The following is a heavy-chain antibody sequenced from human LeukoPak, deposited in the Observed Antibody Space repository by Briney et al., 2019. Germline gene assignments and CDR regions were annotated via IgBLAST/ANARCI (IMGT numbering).Heavy chain of an antibody. D-gene: IGHD1-26*01. V-gene: IGHV3-23*01. CDR1: GFTFSSYA. J-gene: IGHJ4*02. CDR2: ISGSGDST. CDR3: AKERGSSFYYFDC. Sequence: GGSLRLSCAASGFTFSSYAMSWVRQAPGKGLEWASTISGSGDSTYYADSVKGRFTISRDNSKNTLYLQVNSLRAEDTAVFYCAKERGSSFYYFDCWGQGTLVTVSS.